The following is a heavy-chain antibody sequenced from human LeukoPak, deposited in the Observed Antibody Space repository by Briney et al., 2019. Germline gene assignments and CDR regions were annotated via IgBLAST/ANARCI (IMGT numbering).Heavy chain of an antibody. CDR1: GGSISSSSYY. CDR2: IYYSGST. J-gene: IGHJ4*02. CDR3: ARRGYDYVWGSYRFFDY. D-gene: IGHD3-16*02. V-gene: IGHV4-39*01. Sequence: SETLSLTCTVSGGSISSSSYYWGWIRQPPGKGLEWIGSIYYSGSTYYNPSLKSLVTISVDTSKSQFSLKLSSVTAAYTAVYYCARRGYDYVWGSYRFFDYWGQGTLVTVSS.